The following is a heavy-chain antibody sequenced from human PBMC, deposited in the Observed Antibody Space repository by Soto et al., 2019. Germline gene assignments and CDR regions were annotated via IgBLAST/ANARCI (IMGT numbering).Heavy chain of an antibody. CDR1: GFTFSTYA. CDR3: ARIRDSYYDY. CDR2: LSASGGGT. Sequence: EVQLLESGGDLVQPGGSLRLSCAASGFTFSTYAMSWVRQAPGKGLEWVSSLSASGGGTYYADSVKGRFTISRDNSKNTLKLQMKSLKAEDSDLYYCARIRDSYYDYWGQGTLVTVSS. V-gene: IGHV3-23*01. J-gene: IGHJ4*02. D-gene: IGHD4-4*01.